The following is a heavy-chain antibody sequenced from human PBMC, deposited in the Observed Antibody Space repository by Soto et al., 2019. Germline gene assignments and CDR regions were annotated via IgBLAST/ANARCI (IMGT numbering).Heavy chain of an antibody. CDR1: GLTFTSSS. CDR3: ARRLATTVSALGY. Sequence: QVQLVQSGGGVVQAGNSLRLSCTASGLTFTSSSFHWVRQAPGKGLEWVAVISENGDRQYSTESVRGRFLISRDSSKNTVYLQMNSLRPEDKDVYFCARRLATTVSALGYWGQGALVTVSS. V-gene: IGHV3-30-3*01. J-gene: IGHJ4*02. CDR2: ISENGDRQ. D-gene: IGHD4-17*01.